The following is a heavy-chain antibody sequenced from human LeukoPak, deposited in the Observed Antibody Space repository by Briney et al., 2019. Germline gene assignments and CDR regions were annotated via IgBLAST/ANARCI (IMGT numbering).Heavy chain of an antibody. Sequence: AASVKVSCKASGGTFSSYAISWVRQAPGQGLEWMGGIIPIFGTANYAQKFQGRVTITADKSTSTAYMELSSLRSEDTAVYYCARDGYSSGYYYIRWFDPWGQGTLVTVSS. V-gene: IGHV1-69*06. D-gene: IGHD3-22*01. CDR1: GGTFSSYA. CDR3: ARDGYSSGYYYIRWFDP. CDR2: IIPIFGTA. J-gene: IGHJ5*02.